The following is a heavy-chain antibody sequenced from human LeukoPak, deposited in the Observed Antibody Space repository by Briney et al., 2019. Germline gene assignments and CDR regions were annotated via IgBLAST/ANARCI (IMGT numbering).Heavy chain of an antibody. CDR3: ARDWRYCSSSSCLAMDV. CDR1: GFIFSNYG. D-gene: IGHD2-2*01. CDR2: IERDGSEK. Sequence: GGSLRLSCGASGFIFSNYGMYWVRQAPGKGLEWVANIERDGSEKYYVDSVKGRFIISRDNAKNSLYLEMNSLRAEDTAVYYCARDWRYCSSSSCLAMDVWGQGTTVTVSS. J-gene: IGHJ6*02. V-gene: IGHV3-7*01.